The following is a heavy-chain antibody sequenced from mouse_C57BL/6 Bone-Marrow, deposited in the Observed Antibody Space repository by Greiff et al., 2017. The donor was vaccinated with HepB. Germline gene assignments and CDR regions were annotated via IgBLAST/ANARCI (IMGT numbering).Heavy chain of an antibody. V-gene: IGHV14-4*01. CDR3: TTIFYGNYFDY. CDR2: IDPENGDT. D-gene: IGHD2-1*01. CDR1: GFNIKDDY. J-gene: IGHJ2*01. Sequence: EVKLQQSGAELVRPGASVKLSCTASGFNIKDDYMHWVKQRPEQGLEWIGWIDPENGDTEYASKFQGKATITADTSSNTAYLQLSSLTSEDTAVYYCTTIFYGNYFDYWGQGTTLTVSS.